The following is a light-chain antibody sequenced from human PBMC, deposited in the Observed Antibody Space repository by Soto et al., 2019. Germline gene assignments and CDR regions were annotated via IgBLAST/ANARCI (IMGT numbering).Light chain of an antibody. CDR3: SSYTTNSTWV. CDR2: EVT. Sequence: QSALTQPASVSGSPGQSISISCTGTSSDVGGYNYVSWYQQHPGQAPRLMIYEVTNRPSGVSNRFPGSKSANTTSLSISGLQAEDGSEYYCSSYTTNSTWVFGGGTKLTVL. CDR1: SSDVGGYNY. V-gene: IGLV2-14*01. J-gene: IGLJ3*02.